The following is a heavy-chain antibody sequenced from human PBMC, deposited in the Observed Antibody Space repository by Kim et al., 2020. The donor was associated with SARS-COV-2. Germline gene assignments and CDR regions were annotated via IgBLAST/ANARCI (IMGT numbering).Heavy chain of an antibody. J-gene: IGHJ4*02. Sequence: GGSLRLSCAASGFTFSSYWMHWVRQAPGKGLVWVSRINSAGGSTNYADSVKGRFTISRDNAKNTLYLHMNSLRVEDTAVYYCARDGGAGFFDYWGQGTL. V-gene: IGHV3-74*01. CDR3: ARDGGAGFFDY. CDR2: INSAGGST. CDR1: GFTFSSYW. D-gene: IGHD3-16*01.